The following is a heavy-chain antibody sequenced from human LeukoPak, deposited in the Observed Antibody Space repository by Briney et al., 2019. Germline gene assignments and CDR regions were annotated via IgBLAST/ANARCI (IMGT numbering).Heavy chain of an antibody. Sequence: GGALRLSCATPGFTFSSDAISSVRQAPGKGLGWDSAFSGSGGSTKYADSMKGRFTISRDNSKNTMYLQMNSRRAEDTAVYYCAKTNWGRDYFDYWGQGSLVTVSS. CDR1: GFTFSSDA. V-gene: IGHV3-23*01. CDR3: AKTNWGRDYFDY. D-gene: IGHD7-27*01. CDR2: FSGSGGST. J-gene: IGHJ4*02.